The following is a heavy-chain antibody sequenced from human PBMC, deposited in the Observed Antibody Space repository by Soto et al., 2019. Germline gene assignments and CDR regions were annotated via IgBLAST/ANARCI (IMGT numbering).Heavy chain of an antibody. CDR2: ISYDGSDK. V-gene: IGHV3-30*03. CDR3: GAGQYFSDY. Sequence: QVQLLASGGAVVQPGRSLRLSCAASGFTFSSYGMHWVRQAPGKGLEGVALISYDGSDKYYADSVKGRFTISRDNSKNTLYLQMNSLRVEDTAVYYCGAGQYFSDYWGQGTLVTVSS. CDR1: GFTFSSYG. J-gene: IGHJ4*02. D-gene: IGHD6-13*01.